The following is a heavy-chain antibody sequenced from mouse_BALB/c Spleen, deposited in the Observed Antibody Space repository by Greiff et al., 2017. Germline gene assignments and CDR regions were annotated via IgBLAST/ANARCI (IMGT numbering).Heavy chain of an antibody. D-gene: IGHD1-1*01. CDR2: INPYYGST. CDR1: GYSFTDYI. Sequence: VQLQQTGPELVKPGASVKISCKASGYSFTDYIMLWVKQSHGKSLEWIGNINPYYGSTSYNLKFKGKATLTVDKSSSTAYMQLNSLTSEDSAVYYCARTYYGSSYFYFDYWGQGTTLTVSS. CDR3: ARTYYGSSYFYFDY. J-gene: IGHJ2*01. V-gene: IGHV1-39*01.